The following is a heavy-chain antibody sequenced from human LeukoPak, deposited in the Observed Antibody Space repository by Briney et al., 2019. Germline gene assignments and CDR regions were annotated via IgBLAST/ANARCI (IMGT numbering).Heavy chain of an antibody. V-gene: IGHV4-4*02. Sequence: SETLSLTCAVSGGSISSSNWWSWVRQPPGKGLEWIGEIYHSGSTNYNPSLKSRVTISVDKSKNQFSLKLSSVTAADTAVYYCAKQYYYDSSGYSYWGQGTLVTVSS. CDR3: AKQYYYDSSGYSY. J-gene: IGHJ4*02. CDR1: GGSISSSNW. CDR2: IYHSGST. D-gene: IGHD3-22*01.